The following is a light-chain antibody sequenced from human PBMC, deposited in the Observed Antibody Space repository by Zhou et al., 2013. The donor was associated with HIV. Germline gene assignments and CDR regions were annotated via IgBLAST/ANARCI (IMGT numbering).Light chain of an antibody. CDR1: QRVSNF. Sequence: EIVLTQSPATLSLSPGERATLSCRASQRVSNFLAWYQQKPGQAPRLLIYDAFNRATGIPARFSGSGSGTDFTLTISSLEPEDFAIYYCQQYNNWPPYTFGQGTKLEIK. CDR2: DAF. CDR3: QQYNNWPPYT. J-gene: IGKJ2*01. V-gene: IGKV3-11*01.